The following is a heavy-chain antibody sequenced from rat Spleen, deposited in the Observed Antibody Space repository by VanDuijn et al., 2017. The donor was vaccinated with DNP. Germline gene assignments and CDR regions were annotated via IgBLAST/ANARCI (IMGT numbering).Heavy chain of an antibody. CDR1: GFTFSNYG. J-gene: IGHJ2*01. Sequence: EVQLVESGGGLVQPGRSLKLSCAASGFTFSNYGMHWIRQAPTKGLEWVATISDDGLTTYYRDSVKGRFTISRENAKSTLYLQVDSLRSEDTATYYCALSTGRGFDYWGQGVMVTVSS. V-gene: IGHV5-19*01. D-gene: IGHD5-1*01. CDR2: ISDDGLTT. CDR3: ALSTGRGFDY.